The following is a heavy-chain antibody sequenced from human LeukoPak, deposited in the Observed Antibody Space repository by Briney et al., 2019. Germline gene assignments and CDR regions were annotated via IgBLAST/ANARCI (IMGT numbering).Heavy chain of an antibody. Sequence: RTGGSLRLSCAASGFTFDDYGMSWVRQVPGKGLEWVSGINWNGGSTGNADSVKGRFTISRDNAKNSLYLQMNSLRAEDTAVYYCARDSDVPFDYWGQGTLVTVSS. V-gene: IGHV3-20*04. CDR1: GFTFDDYG. J-gene: IGHJ4*02. CDR2: INWNGGST. CDR3: ARDSDVPFDY. D-gene: IGHD3-16*01.